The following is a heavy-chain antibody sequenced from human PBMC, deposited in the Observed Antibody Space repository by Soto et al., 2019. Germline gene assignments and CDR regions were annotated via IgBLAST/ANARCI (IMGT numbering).Heavy chain of an antibody. CDR3: AKDRYTSIIYCSGGGCPRDYYGMDV. V-gene: IGHV3-30*18. J-gene: IGHJ6*02. CDR1: GFTFSSYG. Sequence: GGSLRLSCAASGFTFSSYGMHWVRQAPGKGLEWVAVISYDGSNKYYADSVKGRFTISRDNSKNTLYLQMNSLRAEDTAVYYCAKDRYTSIIYCSGGGCPRDYYGMDVWGQGTTVTVSS. D-gene: IGHD2-15*01. CDR2: ISYDGSNK.